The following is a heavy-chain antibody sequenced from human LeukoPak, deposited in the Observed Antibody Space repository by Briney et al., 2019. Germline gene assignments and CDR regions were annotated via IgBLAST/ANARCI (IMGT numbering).Heavy chain of an antibody. CDR2: ISISGDDT. CDR3: VKENWLDN. V-gene: IGHV3-23*01. J-gene: IGHJ4*02. D-gene: IGHD1-1*01. Sequence: GGSLRLSCTVSGFTFNTYDMTWVRQAPGKGLAWVSGISISGDDTYYADSVKGRFTVSRDNSKNTLYLQMNSLGVDDTAAYYCVKENWLDNWGQGDLVTVAS. CDR1: GFTFNTYD.